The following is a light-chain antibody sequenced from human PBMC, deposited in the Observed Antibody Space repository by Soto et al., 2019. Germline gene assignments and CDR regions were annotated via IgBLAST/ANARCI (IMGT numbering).Light chain of an antibody. J-gene: IGLJ2*01. Sequence: QPVLTQSPSASASLGASVKLTCTLSSGHSSYTIAWHQQQPEKGPQYLMKLNSDGSHNKGDGIPDRFSGSSSGTERYLTISSLQSEDEADYYCQTWGTGIVVFGGGTKLTVL. CDR2: LNSDGSH. CDR3: QTWGTGIVV. CDR1: SGHSSYT. V-gene: IGLV4-69*01.